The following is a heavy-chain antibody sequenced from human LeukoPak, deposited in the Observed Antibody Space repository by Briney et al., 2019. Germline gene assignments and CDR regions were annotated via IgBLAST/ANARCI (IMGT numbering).Heavy chain of an antibody. D-gene: IGHD2-2*01. CDR3: ARVRVPAAMLSDAFDI. J-gene: IGHJ3*02. Sequence: GASVKVSCKASGYSLTSHDINWVRQAAGQGLEWMGWINPNSGGTNYAQKFQGRVTMTRDTSISTAYMELSRLRSDDTAVYYCARVRVPAAMLSDAFDIWGQGTMVTVSS. CDR1: GYSLTSHD. V-gene: IGHV1-2*02. CDR2: INPNSGGT.